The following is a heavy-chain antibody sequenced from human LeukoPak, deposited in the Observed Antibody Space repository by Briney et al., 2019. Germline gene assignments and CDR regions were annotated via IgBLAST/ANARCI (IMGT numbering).Heavy chain of an antibody. J-gene: IGHJ3*02. CDR3: AKDQAAARAGGAFDI. D-gene: IGHD6-13*01. V-gene: IGHV3-30*02. CDR2: IRYDGSNK. CDR1: GFTFSSYG. Sequence: PGGSLRLSCAASGFTFSSYGMHWVRQAPGKGLEWVAFIRYDGSNKYYADSVKGRFTISRDNSKNTLYLQMNSLRAEDTAVYYCAKDQAAARAGGAFDIWGQGTMVTVSS.